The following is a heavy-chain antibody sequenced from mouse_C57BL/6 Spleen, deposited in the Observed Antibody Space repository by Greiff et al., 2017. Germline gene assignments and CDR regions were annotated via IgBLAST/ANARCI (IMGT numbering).Heavy chain of an antibody. J-gene: IGHJ2*01. CDR3: ARDGDVGYFDY. Sequence: EVQVVESGGGLVKPGGSLKLSCAASGFTFSSYAMSWVRQTPEKRLEWVATISDGGSYTYYPDNVKGRFTISRDNAKNNLYLQMSHLKSEDTAMYYCARDGDVGYFDYWGQGTTLTVSS. CDR1: GFTFSSYA. V-gene: IGHV5-4*01. CDR2: ISDGGSYT. D-gene: IGHD3-3*01.